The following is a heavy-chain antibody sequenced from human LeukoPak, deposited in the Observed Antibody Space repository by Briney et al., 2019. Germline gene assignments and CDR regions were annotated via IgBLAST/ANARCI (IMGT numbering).Heavy chain of an antibody. CDR3: ATSLDSSGYWDAFDI. CDR1: GGSISSYH. Sequence: SETLSLTCTVSGGSISSYHWSWIRQPPGKGLEWIGYIYYSGSTNYNPSLKSRVTISVDTSKNQFSLKLSSVTAADTAVYYCATSLDSSGYWDAFDIWGQGTMVTVSS. CDR2: IYYSGST. D-gene: IGHD3-22*01. V-gene: IGHV4-59*01. J-gene: IGHJ3*02.